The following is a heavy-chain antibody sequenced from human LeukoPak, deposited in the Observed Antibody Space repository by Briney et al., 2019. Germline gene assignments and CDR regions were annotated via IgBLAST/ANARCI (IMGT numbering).Heavy chain of an antibody. CDR2: IKQDGSEK. V-gene: IGHV3-7*03. CDR3: AKDSSDYYDSSGYLDY. CDR1: GFTFSSYW. D-gene: IGHD3-22*01. J-gene: IGHJ4*02. Sequence: GGSLRLSCAASGFTFSSYWMSWVRQAPGKGLEWVANIKQDGSEKYYVDSVKGRFTISRDNAKNSLYLQMNSLRAEDTALYYCAKDSSDYYDSSGYLDYWGQGTLVTVSS.